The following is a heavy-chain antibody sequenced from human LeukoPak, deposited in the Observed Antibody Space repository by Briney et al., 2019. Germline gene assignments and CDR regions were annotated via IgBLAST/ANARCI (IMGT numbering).Heavy chain of an antibody. D-gene: IGHD3-10*01. CDR2: INHSGTT. Sequence: SETLSLTCTVSGGSISIYYWSWIRQPPGKGLEWIGEINHSGTTNYNPSLASRVTVSVDTSKNQFSLNLTSVTAADTAVYFCARGIVYGSGSYYKAYYFDSWGQGTLVTVSS. CDR1: GGSISIYY. J-gene: IGHJ4*02. CDR3: ARGIVYGSGSYYKAYYFDS. V-gene: IGHV4-34*01.